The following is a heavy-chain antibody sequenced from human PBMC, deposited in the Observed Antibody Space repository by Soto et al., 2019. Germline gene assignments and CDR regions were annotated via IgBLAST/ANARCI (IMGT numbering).Heavy chain of an antibody. CDR2: IYYSGST. CDR1: GGSISSGGYY. Sequence: QVQLQESGPGLVKPSQTLSLTCTVSGGSISSGGYYWSWIRQHPGKGLEWIGYIYYSGSTYYNPSLKSRVTISVDTTKNQFSLKLSSVTAADTAVYYCARLHPGRVVIVDYWGQGTLVTVSS. J-gene: IGHJ4*02. V-gene: IGHV4-31*03. CDR3: ARLHPGRVVIVDY. D-gene: IGHD5-12*01.